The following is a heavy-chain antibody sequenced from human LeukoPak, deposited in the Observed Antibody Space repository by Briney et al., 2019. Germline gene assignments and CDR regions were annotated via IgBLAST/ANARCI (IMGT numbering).Heavy chain of an antibody. J-gene: IGHJ4*02. Sequence: SETLSLTCTVSVYSISSGYYWGWTRQPPGKGLEWIGSIYHSGSTYDNPSLKSRVTISVDTSKNQFSLKLNSVTAADTAVYYCARVASSGYWHYFDSWGQGTLVTVSS. D-gene: IGHD3-22*01. CDR1: VYSISSGYY. CDR2: IYHSGST. CDR3: ARVASSGYWHYFDS. V-gene: IGHV4-38-2*02.